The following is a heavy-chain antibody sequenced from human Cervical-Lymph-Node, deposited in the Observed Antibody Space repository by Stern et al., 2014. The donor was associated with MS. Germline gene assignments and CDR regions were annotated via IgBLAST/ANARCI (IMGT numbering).Heavy chain of an antibody. CDR3: AREAPPAVYFDF. Sequence: QVQLEESGGGVVQPGRSLRLSCAASRFTFSSYGLHWVRQAPGKGLEWVALISYDGTKKYYAESGKGRFSTSRDNSRNLLYLPMNSLRDDDRVVYYCAREAPPAVYFDFWGQGTLLTVSS. CDR2: ISYDGTKK. D-gene: IGHD2-2*01. V-gene: IGHV3-30*04. J-gene: IGHJ4*02. CDR1: RFTFSSYG.